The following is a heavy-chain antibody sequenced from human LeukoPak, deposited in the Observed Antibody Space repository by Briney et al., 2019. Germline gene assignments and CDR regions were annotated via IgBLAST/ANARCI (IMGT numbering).Heavy chain of an antibody. CDR1: GFTFSSYG. CDR3: AKDGYSSGWYSGYFDY. J-gene: IGHJ4*02. D-gene: IGHD6-19*01. V-gene: IGHV3-30*02. Sequence: GGSLRLSCAASGFTFSSYGMHWVRQAPGKGLEWVAVIRYDGSNKYYADSVKWRFTISRDYSKNTLYLHMNSLRAEATAVYYCAKDGYSSGWYSGYFDYWGQGTLVTVSS. CDR2: IRYDGSNK.